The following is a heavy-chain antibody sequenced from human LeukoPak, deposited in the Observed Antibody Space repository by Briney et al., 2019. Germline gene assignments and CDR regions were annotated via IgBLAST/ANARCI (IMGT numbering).Heavy chain of an antibody. Sequence: ASVKVSCKASGYTFTTYDINRVRQAPGHGRECMGWMHPNSSNTGYAQNFQGRVTNTRNTPISTAYMELSSLRPEDTDVYFCASDIVGATGFDYWGQGTLVTLSS. CDR2: MHPNSSNT. CDR1: GYTFTTYD. V-gene: IGHV1-8*03. D-gene: IGHD1-26*01. J-gene: IGHJ4*02. CDR3: ASDIVGATGFDY.